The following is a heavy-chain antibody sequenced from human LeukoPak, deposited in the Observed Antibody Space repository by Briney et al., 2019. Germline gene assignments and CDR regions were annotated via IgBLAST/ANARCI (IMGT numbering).Heavy chain of an antibody. J-gene: IGHJ3*02. CDR3: ARRPLFFGGSLDAFDI. CDR2: IYYSGST. Sequence: PSETLSLTCGVSGASISSSCWWSWVRQPPGQGLEWIGEIYYSGSTNYNPSLKSRVTISVDKSKNQFSLKLSSVTAADTAVCYCARRPLFFGGSLDAFDIWGQGTMVTVSS. CDR1: GASISSSCW. V-gene: IGHV4-4*02. D-gene: IGHD1-26*01.